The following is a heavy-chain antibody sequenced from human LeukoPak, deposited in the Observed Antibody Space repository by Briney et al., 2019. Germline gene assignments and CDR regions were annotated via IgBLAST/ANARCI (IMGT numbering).Heavy chain of an antibody. D-gene: IGHD1-26*01. Sequence: ASVKVSCKASGGTFSSYAISWVRQAPGQGLEWMGWINTNTGNPTYAQGFTGRFVFSLDTSVSMAYLQISSLKAEDTAVYYCARRTDSGSLRFDYWGQGTLVTVSS. V-gene: IGHV7-4-1*04. CDR1: GGTFSSYA. CDR3: ARRTDSGSLRFDY. CDR2: INTNTGNP. J-gene: IGHJ4*02.